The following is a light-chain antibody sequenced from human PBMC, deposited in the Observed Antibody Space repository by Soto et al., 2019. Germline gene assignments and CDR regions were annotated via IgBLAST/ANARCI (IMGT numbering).Light chain of an antibody. J-gene: IGKJ5*01. CDR2: GAS. CDR1: QSISIH. V-gene: IGKV3-15*01. Sequence: EVVLTQSPATLSVSPGERATLSCRASQSISIHLAWYQQIPGQVPRLLIYGASTRATGIPARFSGSGSGTDFTLTLTSLQSEDFALYYCQQYHKWTITFGQGARMELK. CDR3: QQYHKWTIT.